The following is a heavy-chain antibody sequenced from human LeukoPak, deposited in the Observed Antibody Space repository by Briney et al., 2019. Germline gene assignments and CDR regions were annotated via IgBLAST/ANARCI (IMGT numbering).Heavy chain of an antibody. CDR3: AKGWQAGHYYYNMDV. Sequence: GGSLRLSCAASGFTFSSYAMSWFRQAPGKGLEWVSTISGGGGSTYYADSVRGRFTISRDNSMNTLDLQMNSLRAEDTAVYYCAKGWQAGHYYYNMDVWGKGTTVTVSS. CDR1: GFTFSSYA. D-gene: IGHD2-15*01. CDR2: ISGGGGST. V-gene: IGHV3-23*01. J-gene: IGHJ6*03.